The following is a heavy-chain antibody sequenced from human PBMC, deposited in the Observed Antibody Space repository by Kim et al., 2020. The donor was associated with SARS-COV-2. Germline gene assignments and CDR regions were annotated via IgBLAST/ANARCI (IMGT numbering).Heavy chain of an antibody. J-gene: IGHJ4*02. D-gene: IGHD3-16*01. CDR3: ASSLRGAPDY. CDR1: GFTFSSYA. CDR2: ISYDGSNK. Sequence: GGFLRLSCAASGFTFSSYAMHWVRQAPGKGLEWVAVISYDGSNKYYADSVKGRFTISRDNSKNTLYLQMNSLRAEDTAVYYCASSLRGAPDYWGQGTLVT. V-gene: IGHV3-30-3*01.